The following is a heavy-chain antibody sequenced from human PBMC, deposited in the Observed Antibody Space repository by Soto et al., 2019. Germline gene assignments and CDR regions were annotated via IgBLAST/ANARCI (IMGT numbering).Heavy chain of an antibody. CDR2: IHYSGST. V-gene: IGHV4-39*01. CDR1: GDSVTISDYY. D-gene: IGHD3-22*01. J-gene: IGHJ4*02. Sequence: QLQLQESGPGLVKPSETLSLTCTVSGDSVTISDYYWGWIRQPPGKGLEWIGSIHYSGSTYYNQSLTSRVTISGDTSKKQSSLTLTSVTAADAAVYYCAAHDSGGYYAEYWGQGTLVTVSA. CDR3: AAHDSGGYYAEY.